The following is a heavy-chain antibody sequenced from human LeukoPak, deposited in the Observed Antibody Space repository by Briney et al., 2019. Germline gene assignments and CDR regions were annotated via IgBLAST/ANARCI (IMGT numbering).Heavy chain of an antibody. Sequence: PGGSLRLSCAASGFIFGSYSMNWVRQAPGKGLEWVANIKQDGSEENFVDSVKGRFTISRDNAKKSLYLQMNSLRAEDTAVYYCARGSSAGASLRHDYWGQGTLVTVSS. CDR3: ARGSSAGASLRHDY. CDR1: GFIFGSYS. J-gene: IGHJ4*02. V-gene: IGHV3-7*01. CDR2: IKQDGSEE. D-gene: IGHD1-26*01.